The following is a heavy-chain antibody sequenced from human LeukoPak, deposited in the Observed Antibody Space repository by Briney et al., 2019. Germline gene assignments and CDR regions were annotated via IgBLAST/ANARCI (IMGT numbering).Heavy chain of an antibody. CDR2: ISDSGGST. J-gene: IGHJ4*02. Sequence: GGSLRLSCAASGFTFSSYAMSWVRQAPGKGLEWGSVISDSGGSTNYANSVKGRFTISRDNSKNTLYLQMNSLRAEDTAVYYCAKPRSGWYHFDYWGQGALVTVSS. CDR3: AKPRSGWYHFDY. V-gene: IGHV3-23*01. D-gene: IGHD6-19*01. CDR1: GFTFSSYA.